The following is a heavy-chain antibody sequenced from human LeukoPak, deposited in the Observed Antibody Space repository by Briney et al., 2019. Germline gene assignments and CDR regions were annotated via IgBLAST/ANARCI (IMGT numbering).Heavy chain of an antibody. CDR1: GFTFSSYA. CDR3: ASLTQALLDGAFDI. V-gene: IGHV3-30*04. Sequence: GGSLRLSCAASGFTFSSYAMHWVRQAPGKGLEWVAVISYDGSNKYYADSVKGRFTISRDNSKNTLYLQMNSLRAEDTAVYYCASLTQALLDGAFDIWGQGIMVTVSS. D-gene: IGHD1-26*01. J-gene: IGHJ3*02. CDR2: ISYDGSNK.